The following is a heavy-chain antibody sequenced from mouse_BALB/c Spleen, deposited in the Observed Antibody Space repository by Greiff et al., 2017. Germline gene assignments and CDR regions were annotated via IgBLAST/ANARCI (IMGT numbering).Heavy chain of an antibody. Sequence: EVQRVESGPGLVKPSQSLSLTCTVTGYSITSDYAWNWIRQFPGNKLEWMGYISYSGSTSYNPSLKSRISITRDTSKNQFFLQLNSVTTEDTATYYCARSPFTTATDYWGQGTTLTVSS. CDR3: ARSPFTTATDY. CDR1: GYSITSDYA. CDR2: ISYSGST. V-gene: IGHV3-2*02. J-gene: IGHJ2*01. D-gene: IGHD1-2*01.